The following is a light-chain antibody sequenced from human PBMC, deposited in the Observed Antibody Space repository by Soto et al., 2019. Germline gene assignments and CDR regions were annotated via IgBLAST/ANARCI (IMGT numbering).Light chain of an antibody. J-gene: IGLJ3*02. CDR3: CSSAGIYHYLV. CDR1: KSDVGTYDY. V-gene: IGLV2-11*01. Sequence: QSVLTQPRSVSGSPGQSVTISCTGTKSDVGTYDYVSWYQHHPGKAPKFMIYDVNKRPSGVPDRFSGSKSGDTASLNISGLQAEDEADYYCCSSAGIYHYLVFGGGTKLTVL. CDR2: DVN.